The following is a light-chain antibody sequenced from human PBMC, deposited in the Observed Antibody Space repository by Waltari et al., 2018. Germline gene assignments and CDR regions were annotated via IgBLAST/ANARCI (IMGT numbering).Light chain of an antibody. CDR1: SDINIGSYR. CDR2: YKSDSDK. Sequence: QAVLTQPSSLSASPGASASLTCPLRSDINIGSYRTYWYQQKPGSPPQYLLRYKSDSDKQQGSGVPSRFSGSKDASANAGILLISGLQSEDEADYYCMIWHSSAWVFGGGTKLTVL. V-gene: IGLV5-45*03. J-gene: IGLJ3*02. CDR3: MIWHSSAWV.